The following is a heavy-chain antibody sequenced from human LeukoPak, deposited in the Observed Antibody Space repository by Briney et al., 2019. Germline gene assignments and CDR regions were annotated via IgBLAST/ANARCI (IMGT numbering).Heavy chain of an antibody. Sequence: PSETLSLTCTVSGGSISSSSYYWGWIRQPPGKGLEWIGSIYYSGSTYYNPSLKSRVTISVDTSKNQFSLKLSSVTAADTAVYYCARLIQPQTDCSGGSCYYYYFDYWGQGTLVTVSS. J-gene: IGHJ4*02. CDR3: ARLIQPQTDCSGGSCYYYYFDY. CDR1: GGSISSSSYY. CDR2: IYYSGST. D-gene: IGHD2-15*01. V-gene: IGHV4-39*07.